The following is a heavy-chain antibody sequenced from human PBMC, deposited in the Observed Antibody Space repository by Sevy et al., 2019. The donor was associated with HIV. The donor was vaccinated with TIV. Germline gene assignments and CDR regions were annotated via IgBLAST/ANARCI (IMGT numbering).Heavy chain of an antibody. Sequence: GGSLRLSCAASGFTFNNYGMHWVRQAPGKGLEWVAVISYDRINKYYSDSVKGRFTISRDKSKNTLDLQMNSLRPEDTAVYYCAKDAGANMGPGIIPGDGMDVWGQGTTVTVSS. V-gene: IGHV3-30*18. CDR3: AKDAGANMGPGIIPGDGMDV. CDR1: GFTFNNYG. D-gene: IGHD3-10*01. CDR2: ISYDRINK. J-gene: IGHJ6*02.